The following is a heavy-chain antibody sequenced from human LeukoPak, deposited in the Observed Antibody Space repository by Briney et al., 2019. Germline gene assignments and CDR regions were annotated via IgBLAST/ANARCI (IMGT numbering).Heavy chain of an antibody. CDR1: GGSIRSYY. Sequence: PSETLSLTCTVSGGSIRSYYWSWIRQPPGKGLEWIGYIYYSGSTNYNPSLKSRVTISVDTSKNQFSLKLSSVTAADTAVYYCAREGEYYYGSGSYLYWGQGTLVTVSS. V-gene: IGHV4-59*12. D-gene: IGHD3-10*01. J-gene: IGHJ4*02. CDR2: IYYSGST. CDR3: AREGEYYYGSGSYLY.